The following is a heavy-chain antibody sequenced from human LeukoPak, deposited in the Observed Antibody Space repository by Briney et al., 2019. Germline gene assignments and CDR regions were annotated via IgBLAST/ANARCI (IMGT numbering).Heavy chain of an antibody. CDR3: ARDELVEMATIPGDY. D-gene: IGHD5-24*01. J-gene: IGHJ4*02. V-gene: IGHV3-30-3*01. CDR2: ISYDGSNK. CDR1: GFTFSSYA. Sequence: GALRLSCAASGFTFSSYAMHWVRQAPGKGLEWVAVISYDGSNKYYADSVKGRFTISRDNSKNTLYLQMNSLRAEGTAVYYCARDELVEMATIPGDYWGQGTLVTVSS.